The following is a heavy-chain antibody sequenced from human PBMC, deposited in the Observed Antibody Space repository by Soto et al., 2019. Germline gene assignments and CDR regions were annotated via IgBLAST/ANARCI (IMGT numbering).Heavy chain of an antibody. CDR3: ARGRHDFWSGYLNWFDP. CDR1: GFTFSSYS. V-gene: IGHV3-48*01. D-gene: IGHD3-3*01. CDR2: ISSSSSTI. Sequence: EVQLVESGGGLVQPGGSLRLSCAASGFTFSSYSMNWVRQAPGKGLEWVSYISSSSSTIYYADSVKGRFTISRDNAKNSLYLQMNSLRAEDTAVYYCARGRHDFWSGYLNWFDPWGQGTPVTVSS. J-gene: IGHJ5*02.